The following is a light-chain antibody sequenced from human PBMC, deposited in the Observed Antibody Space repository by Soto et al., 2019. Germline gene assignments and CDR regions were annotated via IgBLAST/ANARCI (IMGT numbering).Light chain of an antibody. CDR1: SNDVGGYNY. V-gene: IGLV2-8*01. J-gene: IGLJ1*01. CDR3: SSLAVSNSFV. CDR2: EVN. Sequence: QSVLTQPPSASGSPGQSVTISCTGTSNDVGGYNYVSWYQQHPGKAPKLMIYEVNKRPSGVPDRFSGSKSGNTASLTVSGLHAEDEADYYCSSLAVSNSFVFGTGTKVTVL.